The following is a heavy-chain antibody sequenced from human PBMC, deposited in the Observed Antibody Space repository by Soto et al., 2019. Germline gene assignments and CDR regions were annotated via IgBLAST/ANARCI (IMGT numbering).Heavy chain of an antibody. CDR3: ATHPPYGPLAH. Sequence: QLQLQESGPGLVKPSETLSLTCTVSGGSISSRSNHWGWIRQPPGKGLEWIGNIYYSENTYYNPSLNSPVTISVDTSKNPFSLRLTSVTAADTAVYYCATHPPYGPLAHWGQGTLVTVSS. CDR2: IYYSENT. D-gene: IGHD4-17*01. J-gene: IGHJ4*02. CDR1: GGSISSRSNH. V-gene: IGHV4-39*01.